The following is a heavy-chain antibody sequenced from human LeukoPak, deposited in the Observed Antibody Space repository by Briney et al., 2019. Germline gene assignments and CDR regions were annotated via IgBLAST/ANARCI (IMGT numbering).Heavy chain of an antibody. Sequence: SETLSLTCAVSGGSISSSSYYWGWIRQPPGKGLEWIGSIRYSGSTYYNPSLKSRVTISVDTSKNQFSLKLSSVTAADTAVYYCADYDFWSGFYYMDVWGKGTTVTVSS. CDR1: GGSISSSSYY. CDR2: IRYSGST. V-gene: IGHV4-39*01. CDR3: ADYDFWSGFYYMDV. J-gene: IGHJ6*03. D-gene: IGHD3-3*01.